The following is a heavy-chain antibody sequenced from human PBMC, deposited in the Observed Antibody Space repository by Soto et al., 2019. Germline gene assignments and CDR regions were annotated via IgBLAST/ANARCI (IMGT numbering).Heavy chain of an antibody. J-gene: IGHJ5*01. CDR1: GITFSSYA. CDR3: ARAISGYVT. Sequence: ASVKVSCKASGITFSSYAMHWVRQAPGQRLEWMGWINAGNGDTRYSQIFQGRVTLTRDTSASTVYLDLSSLRSEDTAIYYCARAISGYVTWG. D-gene: IGHD5-12*01. V-gene: IGHV1-3*01. CDR2: INAGNGDT.